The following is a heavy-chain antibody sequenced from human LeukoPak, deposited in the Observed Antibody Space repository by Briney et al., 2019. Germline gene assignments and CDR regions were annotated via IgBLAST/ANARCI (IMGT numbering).Heavy chain of an antibody. J-gene: IGHJ6*02. CDR1: GFTSSSYS. V-gene: IGHV3-21*01. Sequence: PGGSLRLSCAASGFTSSSYSMNWVRKAPGKGLERVSSISSSSSYIYYADSVKGRFTISRDNAKNPLYLQMNSLRAQDTAVYYCARGIVATIGGDYYYYGMDVWGQGTTVTVSS. CDR2: ISSSSSYI. CDR3: ARGIVATIGGDYYYYGMDV. D-gene: IGHD5-12*01.